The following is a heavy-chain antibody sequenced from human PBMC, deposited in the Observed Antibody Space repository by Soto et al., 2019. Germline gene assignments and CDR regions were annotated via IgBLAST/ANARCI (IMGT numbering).Heavy chain of an antibody. CDR3: ARVVTHSVDY. CDR1: GGSFSGYY. Sequence: SETLSLTCAVYGGSFSGYYWSWIRQPPGKGLEWIGEINHSGSTNYNPSLKSRVTISVDTSKNQFSLKLSSVTAADTAVYYCARVVTHSVDYWGQGTLVTVSS. V-gene: IGHV4-34*01. CDR2: INHSGST. D-gene: IGHD3-16*02. J-gene: IGHJ4*02.